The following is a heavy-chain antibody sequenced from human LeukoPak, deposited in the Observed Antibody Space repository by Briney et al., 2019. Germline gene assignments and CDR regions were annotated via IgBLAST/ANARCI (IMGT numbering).Heavy chain of an antibody. CDR3: ASHSYGYNH. V-gene: IGHV3-7*01. D-gene: IGHD3-16*01. J-gene: IGHJ5*02. CDR1: GIIITSYW. CDR2: IKQDGSEK. Sequence: GGSLRLSCAASGIIITSYWMSWVRRTPGKGLEWVANIKQDGSEKNYVDSVKSRFTIFRDNARNSLYLQMNSLRAEDTAVYYCASHSYGYNHWGQGTLVIVSS.